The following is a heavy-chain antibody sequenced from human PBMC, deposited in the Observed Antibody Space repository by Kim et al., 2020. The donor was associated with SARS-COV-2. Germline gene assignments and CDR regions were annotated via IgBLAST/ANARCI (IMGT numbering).Heavy chain of an antibody. Sequence: SVKVSCKASGCTFSRYAISWVRQAPGQGLEWMGGIIPIFGTANHAQKVQGRVTITADESTSTAYMELSSLRSEDTAVYYCATCLPDSSSWYGSFDYWGQGTLVTVSS. CDR1: GCTFSRYA. J-gene: IGHJ4*02. CDR2: IIPIFGTA. V-gene: IGHV1-69*13. D-gene: IGHD6-13*01. CDR3: ATCLPDSSSWYGSFDY.